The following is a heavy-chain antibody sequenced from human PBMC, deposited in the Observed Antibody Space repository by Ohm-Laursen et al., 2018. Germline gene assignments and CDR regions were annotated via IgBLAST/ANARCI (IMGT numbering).Heavy chain of an antibody. CDR3: TRDISSYYFDL. Sequence: SLRLSCTASEFTFSSYWMTWVRQAPGKGLEWVANIKEDGSDKYYVDSVKGRFTISRDNAKNSVYLQMNSLRAEDTAVYYCTRDISSYYFDLWGLGTLVTVSS. V-gene: IGHV3-7*01. J-gene: IGHJ4*02. D-gene: IGHD6-6*01. CDR2: IKEDGSDK. CDR1: EFTFSSYW.